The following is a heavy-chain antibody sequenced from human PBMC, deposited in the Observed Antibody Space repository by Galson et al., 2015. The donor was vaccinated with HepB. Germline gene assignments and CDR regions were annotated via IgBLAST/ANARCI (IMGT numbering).Heavy chain of an antibody. V-gene: IGHV1-18*04. CDR1: GSTFTNYD. Sequence: SVKVSCKASGSTFTNYDISWMRQAPGQGPEWMGWISTYSGNANYAQNLQGRVTMTADTSTSTAYMELRSLRSDDTAVYYCTRPGKSWGWYSMSEQWFAPWGRGTLVTASS. CDR2: ISTYSGNA. CDR3: TRPGKSWGWYSMSEQWFAP. J-gene: IGHJ5*02. D-gene: IGHD1-26*01.